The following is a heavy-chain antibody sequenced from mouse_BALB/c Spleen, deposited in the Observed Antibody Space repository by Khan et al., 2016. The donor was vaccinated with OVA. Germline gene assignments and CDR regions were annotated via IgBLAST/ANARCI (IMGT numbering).Heavy chain of an antibody. CDR1: GYTFTTYT. CDR3: AREGAYYRSDGWFSY. Sequence: QVQLQQSGAELARPGASVKMSCKASGYTFTTYTMHWVKQRPGQGLEWIGYINPSNGYTNYNQKFKDKSTLTADKSSSTAYMQLSSLTSDYSAVYCCAREGAYYRSDGWFSYWGQGTLVTVTA. J-gene: IGHJ3*01. CDR2: INPSNGYT. D-gene: IGHD2-14*01. V-gene: IGHV1-4*01.